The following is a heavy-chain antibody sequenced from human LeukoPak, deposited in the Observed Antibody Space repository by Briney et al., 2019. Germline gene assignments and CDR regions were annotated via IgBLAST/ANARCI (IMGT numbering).Heavy chain of an antibody. CDR3: SRDQTPYY. CDR1: GFTFSSYS. Sequence: GGSLRLSCAASGFTFSSYSMNWVRQAPGKGLEWVGFIASKTYGGTAEYAASVKGRFTISRDDSKSIAYLQMNSLKTEDTAVYFCSRDQTPYYWGQGTLVTVSS. CDR2: IASKTYGGTA. J-gene: IGHJ4*02. V-gene: IGHV3-49*04.